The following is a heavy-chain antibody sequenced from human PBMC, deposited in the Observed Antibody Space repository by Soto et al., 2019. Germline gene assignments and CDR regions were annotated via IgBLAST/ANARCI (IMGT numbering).Heavy chain of an antibody. CDR3: AKGGDVVTAIRTLDY. D-gene: IGHD2-21*02. V-gene: IGHV3-23*01. J-gene: IGHJ4*02. CDR2: ISGSGGST. Sequence: PGGSLRLSCAASGFTFSSYAMSWVRQAPGKGLGWVSVISGSGGSTYYADSVKGRFTISRDNSKNTLYLQMNSLRAEDTAVYYSAKGGDVVTAIRTLDYWGQGTLVTVSS. CDR1: GFTFSSYA.